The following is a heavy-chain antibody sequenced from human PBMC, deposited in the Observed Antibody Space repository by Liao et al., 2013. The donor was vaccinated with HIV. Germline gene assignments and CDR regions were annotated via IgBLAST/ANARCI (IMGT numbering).Heavy chain of an antibody. CDR2: IYTSGST. D-gene: IGHD6-19*01. CDR3: AREGSGIAVAGLFDY. V-gene: IGHV4-59*10. CDR1: GGSFSGYY. J-gene: IGHJ4*02. Sequence: QVQLQQWGAGLLKPSETLSLTCAVYGGSFSGYYWSWIRQPAGKGLEWIGRIYTSGSTNYNPSLKSRVTMSVDTSKNQFSLKLSSVTAADTAVYYCAREGSGIAVAGLFDYWGQGTLVTVSS.